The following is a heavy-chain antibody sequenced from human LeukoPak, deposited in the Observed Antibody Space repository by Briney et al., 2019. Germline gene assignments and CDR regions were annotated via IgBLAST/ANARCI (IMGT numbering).Heavy chain of an antibody. Sequence: PGGSLRLSCAASGFTFSSYSMNWVRQAPGKGLEWVAFIRYDGSNKYYADSVKGRFTISRDNSKNTLYLQMNSLRAEDTAAYYCAKDPIRGRYMTTASRFYYYYMDVWGKGTTVTISS. CDR3: AKDPIRGRYMTTASRFYYYYMDV. CDR1: GFTFSSYS. J-gene: IGHJ6*03. CDR2: IRYDGSNK. D-gene: IGHD4-17*01. V-gene: IGHV3-30*02.